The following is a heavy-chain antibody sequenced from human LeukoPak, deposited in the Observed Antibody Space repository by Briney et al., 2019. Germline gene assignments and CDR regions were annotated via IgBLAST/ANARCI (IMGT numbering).Heavy chain of an antibody. Sequence: GGSLRLSCAASGFTFSDYWMSWVRQAPGKGLEWVANIKQDGSEKHYVDSVKGRFAISRDNAKNSLYLQMNSLRAEDTAVYYCARDLYGDYSPFDYWGQGTLVTVSS. D-gene: IGHD4-17*01. J-gene: IGHJ4*02. CDR2: IKQDGSEK. V-gene: IGHV3-7*04. CDR1: GFTFSDYW. CDR3: ARDLYGDYSPFDY.